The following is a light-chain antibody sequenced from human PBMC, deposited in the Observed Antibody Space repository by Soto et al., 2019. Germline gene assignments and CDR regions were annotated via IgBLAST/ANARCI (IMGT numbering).Light chain of an antibody. J-gene: IGKJ1*01. CDR3: QQYYSTPWT. CDR2: WAS. V-gene: IGKV4-1*01. Sequence: DIVMTQSPDSLAVSLGERATINCKSSQSVLYSADNKNYLAWYQQKPGQPPKLLIYWASTRESGVPDRFSGSGSGRDFTLTISSLQAEDVAVYYCQQYYSTPWTFGQGTNVEIK. CDR1: QSVLYSADNKNY.